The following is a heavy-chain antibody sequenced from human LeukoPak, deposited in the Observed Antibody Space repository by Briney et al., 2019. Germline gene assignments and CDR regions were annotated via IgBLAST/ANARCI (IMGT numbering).Heavy chain of an antibody. CDR1: GGSISGYY. J-gene: IGHJ3*02. CDR3: ARDGYNSWGAFDI. V-gene: IGHV4-59*01. D-gene: IGHD5-24*01. Sequence: SETLSLTCTVSGGSISGYYWSWIRQPPAKGLEWIGYIYYSGSTNYNPSLKSRVTISVDTSKNQFSLKLSSVTAADTAVYYCARDGYNSWGAFDIWGQGTMVTVSS. CDR2: IYYSGST.